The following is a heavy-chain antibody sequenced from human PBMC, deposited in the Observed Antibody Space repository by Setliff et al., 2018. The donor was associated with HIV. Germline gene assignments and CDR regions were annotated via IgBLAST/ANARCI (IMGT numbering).Heavy chain of an antibody. J-gene: IGHJ3*02. Sequence: GGSLRLSCAVSGLTFSRYGFHWVRQVPGKGLEWVAFIRYDGSNKYYADSVKGRFTVSRDNSKNTLYLQMSSLRAEDTAVYYCVTGRAWELLRAFDIWGQGTMVTVSS. CDR2: IRYDGSNK. V-gene: IGHV3-30*02. D-gene: IGHD1-26*01. CDR1: GLTFSRYG. CDR3: VTGRAWELLRAFDI.